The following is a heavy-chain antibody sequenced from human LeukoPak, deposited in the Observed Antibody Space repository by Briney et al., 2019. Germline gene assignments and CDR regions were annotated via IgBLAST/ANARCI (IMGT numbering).Heavy chain of an antibody. J-gene: IGHJ5*02. D-gene: IGHD5-24*01. CDR2: LGSGGYT. V-gene: IGHV3-23*01. Sequence: GGSLRLFCAASGFALTSAAMDWVRQAPGKGLEWVSTLGSGGYTYYADSVKGRFTVSRDTSKNTLYLQMTSLRAEDTAISYCAQDSAGYTWAWGQGTLVTVSS. CDR1: GFALTSAA. CDR3: AQDSAGYTWA.